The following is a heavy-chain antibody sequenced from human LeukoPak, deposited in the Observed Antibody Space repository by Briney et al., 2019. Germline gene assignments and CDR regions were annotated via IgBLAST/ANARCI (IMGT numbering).Heavy chain of an antibody. CDR1: GGSFSGYY. CDR2: INHSGST. V-gene: IGHV4-34*01. J-gene: IGHJ4*02. D-gene: IGHD6-19*01. CDR3: ARPGWRYYFDY. Sequence: SETLSLTCAVYGGSFSGYYWSWIRQPPGKGLGWIGEINHSGSTNYNPSLKSRVTISVDTSKNQFSLKLSSVTAADTAVYYCARPGWRYYFDYWGQGTLVTVSS.